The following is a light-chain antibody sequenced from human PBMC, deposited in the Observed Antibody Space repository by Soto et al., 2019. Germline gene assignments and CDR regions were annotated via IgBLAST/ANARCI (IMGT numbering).Light chain of an antibody. CDR3: CSYTSSSTLV. V-gene: IGLV2-14*01. CDR2: DVS. J-gene: IGLJ2*01. CDR1: SSDVGGYNY. Sequence: QSGLTQPASVSGSPGQSITISCTGTSSDVGGYNYVSWYQQHPGKAPKLMIYDVSNRPSGVSNRFSGSKSGNTASLTISGLQAEDEADYYCCSYTSSSTLVFGGGTKVTVL.